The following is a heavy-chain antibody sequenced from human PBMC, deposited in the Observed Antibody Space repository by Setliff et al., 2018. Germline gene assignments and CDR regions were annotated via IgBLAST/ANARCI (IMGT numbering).Heavy chain of an antibody. Sequence: SETLSLTCSVAGGSMSNYFWSWVRRPPGKGLEWIGFISSGGNTNYNPSLKSRVTISVDTSKNQFSLTLTSVTAADTAVYYCAREGFYCTNGVCYRPFDYWGQGTLVTVSS. CDR3: AREGFYCTNGVCYRPFDY. V-gene: IGHV4-4*08. CDR2: ISSGGNT. D-gene: IGHD2-8*01. J-gene: IGHJ4*02. CDR1: GGSMSNYF.